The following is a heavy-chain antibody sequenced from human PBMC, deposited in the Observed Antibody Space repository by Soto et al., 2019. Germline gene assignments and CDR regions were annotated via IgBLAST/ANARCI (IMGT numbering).Heavy chain of an antibody. CDR2: IKSKTDGGTT. CDR3: TTDGEYYYHSSGYFANFDY. D-gene: IGHD3-22*01. J-gene: IGHJ4*02. Sequence: EVQLVESGGGLVKPGGSLRLACAASEFTFSNAWMSWVRQAPGKGLEWVGRIKSKTDGGTTDYAAPVKGRFTISRDDSKNTLYPQMYSLKTEDTAVYCCTTDGEYYYHSSGYFANFDYWGQGTLVTVSS. V-gene: IGHV3-15*01. CDR1: EFTFSNAW.